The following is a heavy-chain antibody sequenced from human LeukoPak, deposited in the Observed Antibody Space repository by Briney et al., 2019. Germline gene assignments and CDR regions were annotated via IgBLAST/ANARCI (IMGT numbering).Heavy chain of an antibody. J-gene: IGHJ5*02. V-gene: IGHV3-30*02. CDR3: AREESGYSYGHNWFDP. CDR1: GFTFSTYG. D-gene: IGHD5-18*01. CDR2: IRSDGSNK. Sequence: PGGSLRLSCAASGFTFSTYGMPWVRQPPGKGLEWVGFIRSDGSNKYYADSVKGRFTISRDNSKNTLYLEMNSLRADDTAVYYCAREESGYSYGHNWFDPWGQGTLVTVSS.